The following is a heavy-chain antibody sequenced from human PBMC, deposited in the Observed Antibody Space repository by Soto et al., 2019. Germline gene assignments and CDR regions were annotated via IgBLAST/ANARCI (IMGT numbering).Heavy chain of an antibody. CDR2: ITTSSYTI. Sequence: EVQLVESGGGLVQPGESLRLSCAASGFTFSSYSMNWVRQAPGKGVEWVSYITTSSYTIHYADSVKGRFAISRDNAKNSLYLQMNTLRDEDTAVYYCARDRGDRYYFDSWGQGTLVIVSS. J-gene: IGHJ4*02. CDR1: GFTFSSYS. CDR3: ARDRGDRYYFDS. V-gene: IGHV3-48*02. D-gene: IGHD2-21*02.